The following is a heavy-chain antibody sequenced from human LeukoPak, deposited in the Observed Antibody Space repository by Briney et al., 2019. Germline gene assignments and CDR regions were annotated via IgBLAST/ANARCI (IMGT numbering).Heavy chain of an antibody. CDR1: GFTFSSYA. CDR2: ISSNGVST. CDR3: ARGAKYSNSWYVTSNWFDP. D-gene: IGHD6-13*01. J-gene: IGHJ5*02. V-gene: IGHV3-64*01. Sequence: GGSLRLSCAASGFTFSSYAMHWVRQAPGKGLEYVSAISSNGVSTYYANSVKGRFTISRDNSKNTLYLQMGSLRAEDMAVYYCARGAKYSNSWYVTSNWFDPWGQGTLVTVSS.